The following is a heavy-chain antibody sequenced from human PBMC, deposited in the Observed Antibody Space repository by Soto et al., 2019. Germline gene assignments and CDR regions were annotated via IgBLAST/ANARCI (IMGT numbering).Heavy chain of an antibody. J-gene: IGHJ3*02. CDR2: ISADSGDT. Sequence: SVKVSCKASGFTFSNSAVQWVRQARGQGLEWMGWISADSGDTNSAQKFQGRVTITTDTSTSTAYMELRSLRSDDTAVYYCASWKRYLGAFDIWGQGTMVTVSS. CDR3: ASWKRYLGAFDI. D-gene: IGHD3-10*01. CDR1: GFTFSNSA. V-gene: IGHV1-58*01.